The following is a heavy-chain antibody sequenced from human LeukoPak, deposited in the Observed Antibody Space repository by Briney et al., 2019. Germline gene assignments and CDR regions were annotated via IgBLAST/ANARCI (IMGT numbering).Heavy chain of an antibody. D-gene: IGHD3-10*02. CDR1: GFTFSSYW. CDR2: IKQGGSEK. Sequence: GGSLRLSCAASGFTFSSYWMSWVRQAPGKGLEWVANIKQGGSEKYYVDSVRGRFTISRDNAKNSLYLQMNSLRAEDTAVYYCAELGITMIGGVWGKGTTVTISS. V-gene: IGHV3-7*01. J-gene: IGHJ6*04. CDR3: AELGITMIGGV.